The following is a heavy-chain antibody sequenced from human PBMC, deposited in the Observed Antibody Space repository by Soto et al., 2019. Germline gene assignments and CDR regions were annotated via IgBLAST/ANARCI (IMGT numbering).Heavy chain of an antibody. Sequence: GVWRRRSWSPAGCSFSDYFMSWIRHSPVKGLDWVSFIIGRSHSIKYADSVKGRCTSSRDNAKSPLYLKMSSLRDEDMAVYYCPSHSARIVVAPRVDGATWLDHWGPGTLVKVSS. CDR1: GCSFSDYF. CDR3: PSHSARIVVAPRVDGATWLDH. CDR2: IIGRSHSI. V-gene: IGHV3-11*06. J-gene: IGHJ5*02. D-gene: IGHD2-2*01.